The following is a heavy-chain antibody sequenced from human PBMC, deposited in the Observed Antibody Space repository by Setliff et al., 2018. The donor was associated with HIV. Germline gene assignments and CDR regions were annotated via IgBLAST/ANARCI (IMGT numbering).Heavy chain of an antibody. CDR1: GFTFSYYG. CDR3: AREDVTTSGLDI. J-gene: IGHJ3*02. CDR2: IRYDDTYK. D-gene: IGHD4-17*01. V-gene: IGHV3-30*02. Sequence: PGGSLRLSCATSGFTFSYYGMHWVRQAPGKGLEWVAFIRYDDTYKYYADSVKGRFTISRDNSKNTLYLQMNSLRVEDTAVYYCAREDVTTSGLDIWGQGTMVTVSS.